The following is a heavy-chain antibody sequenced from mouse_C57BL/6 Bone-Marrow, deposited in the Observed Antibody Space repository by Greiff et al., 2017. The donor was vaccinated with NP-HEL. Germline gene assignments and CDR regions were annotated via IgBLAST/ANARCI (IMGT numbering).Heavy chain of an antibody. V-gene: IGHV1-69*01. J-gene: IGHJ2*01. D-gene: IGHD2-1*01. CDR1: GYTFTSYW. CDR3: ARERWGYGNYDY. CDR2: IDPSDSYT. Sequence: VQLQQPGAELVMPGASVKLSCKASGYTFTSYWMHWVKQRPGQGLEWIGEIDPSDSYTNYNQKFKGKSTLTVDKSSSTAYMQLSSLTSEDSAVYYCARERWGYGNYDYWGQGTTLTVSS.